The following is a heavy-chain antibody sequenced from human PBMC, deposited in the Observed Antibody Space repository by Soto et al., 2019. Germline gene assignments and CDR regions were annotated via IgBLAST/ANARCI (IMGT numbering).Heavy chain of an antibody. V-gene: IGHV4-59*02. CDR3: ARGTKYYYQGMAV. J-gene: IGHJ6*02. CDR1: RASVNNSS. Sequence: TFVVCRASVNNSSWTWVWGPRRKELEWIGDRADSGRTSYDPTLKSRLTISVDTSKNQFSLKLKSVTAADTAVYYCARGTKYYYQGMAVWGQGTTVT. CDR2: RADSGRT.